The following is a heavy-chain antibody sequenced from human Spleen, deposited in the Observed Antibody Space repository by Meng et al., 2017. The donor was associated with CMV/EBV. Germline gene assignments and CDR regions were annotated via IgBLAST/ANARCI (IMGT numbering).Heavy chain of an antibody. J-gene: IGHJ1*01. Sequence: GSLRLSCAASGFTFKNYAMSWVRQAPGKGLEWVSVFYSGGTTTYYADSVKGRFTVSRDNSKNTLYLQMNSLRVEDTAIYYCAKDLGRWAWEPAGIQHWGQGTLVTVSS. D-gene: IGHD1-26*01. CDR3: AKDLGRWAWEPAGIQH. V-gene: IGHV3-23*03. CDR2: FYSGGTTT. CDR1: GFTFKNYA.